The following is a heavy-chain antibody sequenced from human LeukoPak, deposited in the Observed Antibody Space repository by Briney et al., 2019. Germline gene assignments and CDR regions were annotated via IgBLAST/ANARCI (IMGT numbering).Heavy chain of an antibody. Sequence: SQTLSLTCAISGDSVSSKSAAWNWIRQSPSRGLEWLGRTYYRSKWYNDYAESVKSRITINPDTSKNQFSLQLNSVTPEDTAMYYCTRDEQWLVYFDYWGQGTLVTVSS. J-gene: IGHJ4*02. V-gene: IGHV6-1*01. CDR2: TYYRSKWYN. D-gene: IGHD6-19*01. CDR3: TRDEQWLVYFDY. CDR1: GDSVSSKSAA.